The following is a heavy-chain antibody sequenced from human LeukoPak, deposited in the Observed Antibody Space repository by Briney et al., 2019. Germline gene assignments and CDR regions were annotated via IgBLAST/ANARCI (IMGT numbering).Heavy chain of an antibody. CDR3: VLGVAAAGTLKGLSFDY. Sequence: ASVKVSCKASGGTFSSYAISWVRQAPGQGLEWMGGIIPIFGTANYAQKFQGRVTITTDESTSTAYMELSSLRSEDTAVYYCVLGVAAAGTLKGLSFDYGGQEPLVTVPS. CDR2: IIPIFGTA. J-gene: IGHJ4*02. V-gene: IGHV1-69*05. CDR1: GGTFSSYA. D-gene: IGHD6-13*01.